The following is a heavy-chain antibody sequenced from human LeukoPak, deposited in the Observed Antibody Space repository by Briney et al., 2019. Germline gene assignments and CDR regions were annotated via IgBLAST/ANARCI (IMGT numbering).Heavy chain of an antibody. J-gene: IGHJ4*02. V-gene: IGHV3-23*01. Sequence: GGSLRLPCAASGFTFSSYAMSWVRQAPGKGLEWVSGVSASGRRTYYADSVKGRFTMSRDNSKNTLYLQMNSLRAEDTAIYYRAKEAAVEGTPLYDYWGQGTLVTVSS. CDR3: AKEAAVEGTPLYDY. D-gene: IGHD6-19*01. CDR1: GFTFSSYA. CDR2: VSASGRRT.